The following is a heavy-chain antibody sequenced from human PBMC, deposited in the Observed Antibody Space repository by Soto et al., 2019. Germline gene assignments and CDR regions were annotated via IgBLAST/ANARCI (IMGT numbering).Heavy chain of an antibody. CDR2: MSYDGSNK. J-gene: IGHJ4*02. CDR3: ARDGGAY. Sequence: QVQLVESGGGVVQPGRSLRLSCAASGFTFSSYAMHWVRRAPGKGLEWMAVMSYDGSNKYYADSVKGRFTISRDNSKNPLYLQMNSLGPEDTALYYGARDGGAYWGQGTLVIGSS. V-gene: IGHV3-30-3*01. CDR1: GFTFSSYA. D-gene: IGHD3-16*01.